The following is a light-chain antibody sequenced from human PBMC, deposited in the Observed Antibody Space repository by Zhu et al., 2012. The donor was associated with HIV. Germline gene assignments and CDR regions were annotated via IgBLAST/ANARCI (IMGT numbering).Light chain of an antibody. J-gene: IGKJ4*01. Sequence: EIVLTQSPGTLSLSPGERATLSCRASQSVSSNYLAWYQQKPGQAPRLLIYGASSRATGIPDRFSGSGFGTDITLTISRLEPEDFAVYYCQQYGSSPTFGGGTKVEIK. CDR3: QQYGSSPT. CDR2: GAS. V-gene: IGKV3-20*01. CDR1: QSVSSNY.